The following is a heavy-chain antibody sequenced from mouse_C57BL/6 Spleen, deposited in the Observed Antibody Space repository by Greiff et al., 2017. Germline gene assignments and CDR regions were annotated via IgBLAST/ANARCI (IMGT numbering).Heavy chain of an antibody. CDR3: ARWGAQAY. CDR1: GYTFTSYW. J-gene: IGHJ3*01. CDR2: IHPNSGST. V-gene: IGHV1-64*01. Sequence: QVQLKQPGAELVKPGASVKLSCKASGYTFTSYWMHWVKQRPGQGLEWIGMIHPNSGSTNYNEKFKSKATLTVDKSSSAAYMQLSSLTSEDAAVYYCARWGAQAYWGQGTLVTVSA.